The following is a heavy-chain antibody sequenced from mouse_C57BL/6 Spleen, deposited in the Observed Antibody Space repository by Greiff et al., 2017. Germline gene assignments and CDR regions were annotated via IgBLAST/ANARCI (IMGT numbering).Heavy chain of an antibody. D-gene: IGHD4-1*01. CDR3: ARGKLTGTFYFDY. CDR2: IDPSDSYT. V-gene: IGHV1-50*01. CDR1: GYTFTSYW. Sequence: QVQLQQPGAELVKPGASVKLSCKASGYTFTSYWMQWVKQRPGQGLEWIGEIDPSDSYTNYNQKFKGKATLTVDTSSSTAYMQLSSLTSEDSAVYYCARGKLTGTFYFDYWGQGTTLTVSS. J-gene: IGHJ2*01.